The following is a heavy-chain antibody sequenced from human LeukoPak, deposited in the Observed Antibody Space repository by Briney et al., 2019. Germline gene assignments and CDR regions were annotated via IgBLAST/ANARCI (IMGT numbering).Heavy chain of an antibody. CDR2: IDWDDGK. Sequence: SGPALVKPTQTLTLTCTFSGFSLSTSAMCMSWIRQPPGKALEWLARIDWDDGKYYSTSLKTRLTIFKDTSKNQVVLTMTNMDPVDTATYYCARIRLGADHKYFDYWGQGILVTVSS. D-gene: IGHD3-16*01. V-gene: IGHV2-70*11. J-gene: IGHJ4*02. CDR1: GFSLSTSAMC. CDR3: ARIRLGADHKYFDY.